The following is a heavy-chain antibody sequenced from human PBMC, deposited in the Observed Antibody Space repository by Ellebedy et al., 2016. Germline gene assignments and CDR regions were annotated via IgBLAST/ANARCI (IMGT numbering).Heavy chain of an antibody. CDR2: IYYNGST. J-gene: IGHJ5*02. CDR1: GGSISNDY. CDR3: ASRESTVTTGASMGFDP. V-gene: IGHV4-59*04. Sequence: SETLSLTCIVSGGSISNDYWSWIRQPPGKGLEWIGYIYYNGSTYYNPSLKSRVTISVDTSKNQFSLKLSSVTAADTAVYYCASRESTVTTGASMGFDPWGQGTLVTVSS. D-gene: IGHD4-17*01.